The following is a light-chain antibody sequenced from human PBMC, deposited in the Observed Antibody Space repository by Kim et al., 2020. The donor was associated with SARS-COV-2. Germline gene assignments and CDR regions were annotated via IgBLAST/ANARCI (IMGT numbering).Light chain of an antibody. J-gene: IGKJ2*01. CDR3: QQYYVAPYT. V-gene: IGKV4-1*01. CDR2: WAS. Sequence: DIAMTQSPDSLAVSLGERATINCKSSQSVLYSSNNKNYLTWYQQKAGQPPKLLIYWASTRESGVPDRFSGSGSGTDFTLTISSLQAEDEAIYYCQQYYVAPYTFGQVTKLEI. CDR1: QSVLYSSNNKNY.